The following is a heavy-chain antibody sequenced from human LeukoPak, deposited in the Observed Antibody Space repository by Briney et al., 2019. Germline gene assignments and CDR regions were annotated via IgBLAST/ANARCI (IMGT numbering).Heavy chain of an antibody. Sequence: PGGSLRLSCAASGFVFSSYGIHWVRQAPGKGLEWVSFIRFDGTTQYYADSVKGRFTISRDNSKFAVHLLMTSLRPGDTAVYYCSKESNYDSSGYFNWGQGTLVTVSS. J-gene: IGHJ4*02. V-gene: IGHV3-30*02. D-gene: IGHD3-22*01. CDR3: SKESNYDSSGYFN. CDR1: GFVFSSYG. CDR2: IRFDGTTQ.